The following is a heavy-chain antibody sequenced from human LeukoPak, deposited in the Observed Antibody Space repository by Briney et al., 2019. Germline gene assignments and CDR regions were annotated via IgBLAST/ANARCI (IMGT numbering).Heavy chain of an antibody. Sequence: SETLSLTCTVSGGSISSSSYYWGWIRQSPGKGLEWIGTMSNSGSTYYNPSLKSRVTMSVDTSKNQFTLRLSSVTAADTAVYYCAPSRSSYRYFDYWGHGTLVTVSS. J-gene: IGHJ4*01. CDR2: MSNSGST. D-gene: IGHD3-10*01. CDR3: APSRSSYRYFDY. CDR1: GGSISSSSYY. V-gene: IGHV4-39*01.